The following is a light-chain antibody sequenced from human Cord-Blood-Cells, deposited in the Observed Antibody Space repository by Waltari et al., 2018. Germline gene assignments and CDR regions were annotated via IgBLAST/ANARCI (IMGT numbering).Light chain of an antibody. CDR3: QQSYSTPYT. Sequence: DIQMTQSPSSLSASVGDRVTITCRASQSISSYLNWYQQKPGKAPKLLIYAASSLQSGVPSMFSGSGSVTDFTLTISSLQPEDFAAYYCQQSYSTPYTVGQGTKLEIK. CDR2: AAS. V-gene: IGKV1-39*01. J-gene: IGKJ2*01. CDR1: QSISSY.